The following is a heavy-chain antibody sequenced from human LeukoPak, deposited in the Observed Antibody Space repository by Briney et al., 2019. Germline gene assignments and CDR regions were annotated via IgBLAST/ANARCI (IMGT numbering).Heavy chain of an antibody. CDR1: GLTFCSYA. D-gene: IGHD6-13*01. CDR3: ARARGGQQLVVDY. V-gene: IGHV3-30*04. J-gene: IGHJ4*02. CDR2: ISYDGSNK. Sequence: SGRSLRLSCAASGLTFCSYAMQWVRQAPGKGLGWVAVISYDGSNKYYADSVKGRFTISRDNSKNTLYLQMNSLRAEGTAVYYCARARGGQQLVVDYWGQGTLVTVSS.